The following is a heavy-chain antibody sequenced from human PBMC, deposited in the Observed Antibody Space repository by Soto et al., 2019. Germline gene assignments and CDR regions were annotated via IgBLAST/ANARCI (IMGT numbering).Heavy chain of an antibody. J-gene: IGHJ4*02. CDR3: SKWSGYGAL. D-gene: IGHD4-17*01. CDR1: GFTMSTYS. Sequence: EMQLLESGGGLVQPGGSLRLSCAASGFTMSTYSVTWVRQAPGKGLEWVSGISVTPGITFSADSVKGRFTISRDSCKNAVYLQMNSLRAEDTGMYFCSKWSGYGALWGQGTLVTVSS. CDR2: ISVTPGIT. V-gene: IGHV3-23*01.